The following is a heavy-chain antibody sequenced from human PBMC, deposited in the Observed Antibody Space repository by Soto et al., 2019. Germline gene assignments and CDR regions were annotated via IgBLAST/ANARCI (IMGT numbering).Heavy chain of an antibody. CDR1: GFTFSHYA. Sequence: QVHLVESGGGVVQPGGSLRLSCVASGFTFSHYAMHWVRQAPGQGLEWVAVISRDGSSKYYGDSVKGRFTVSRDNSNNTLYLSMTSLRPDDTAVFYCARSRNGAVPDSINFWGQGTLVTVSS. V-gene: IGHV3-30-3*01. CDR2: ISRDGSSK. CDR3: ARSRNGAVPDSINF. J-gene: IGHJ4*02. D-gene: IGHD2-8*01.